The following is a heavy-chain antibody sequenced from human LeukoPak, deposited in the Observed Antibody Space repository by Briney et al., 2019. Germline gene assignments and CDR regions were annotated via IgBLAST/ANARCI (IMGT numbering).Heavy chain of an antibody. CDR2: IIPIFGTA. D-gene: IGHD2-2*01. CDR3: ARSRCVGSTHCYYFDY. CDR1: GGTFSSYA. Sequence: SVKVSCKASGGTFSSYAISWVRQAPGQGLGWIGGIIPIFGTANYAQKFQGRVTITTDESTSTAYMELSSLRSEDTAVYYCARSRCVGSTHCYYFDYWGQGTLVTVSS. J-gene: IGHJ4*02. V-gene: IGHV1-69*05.